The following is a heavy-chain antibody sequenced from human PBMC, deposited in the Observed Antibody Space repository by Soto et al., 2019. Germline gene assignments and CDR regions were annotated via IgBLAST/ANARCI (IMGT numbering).Heavy chain of an antibody. CDR3: AREGASGSHIGY. Sequence: QVQLVQSGAEVKKPGSSVKVSCRASGGTFSSYAISWVRQAPGQGLEWMGGIIPIYGTANYAQKFQGRVTITADESTSTAYMELSSLRSEDTASYYCAREGASGSHIGYWGQGTLVTVSS. D-gene: IGHD1-26*01. J-gene: IGHJ4*02. CDR2: IIPIYGTA. CDR1: GGTFSSYA. V-gene: IGHV1-69*01.